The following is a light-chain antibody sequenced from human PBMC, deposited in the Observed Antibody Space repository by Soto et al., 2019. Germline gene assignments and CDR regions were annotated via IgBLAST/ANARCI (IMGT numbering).Light chain of an antibody. Sequence: QLVLTQSSSASASLGSSVKLTCTLSSGHSSYIIAWHQQQPGKAPRYLMKLEGSGSYNKGSGVPDRFSGSSSVADRYLTISNLQFEDEANYYCETWDSNTRVFGGGTKLTVL. V-gene: IGLV4-60*02. CDR3: ETWDSNTRV. J-gene: IGLJ2*01. CDR2: LEGSGSY. CDR1: SGHSSYI.